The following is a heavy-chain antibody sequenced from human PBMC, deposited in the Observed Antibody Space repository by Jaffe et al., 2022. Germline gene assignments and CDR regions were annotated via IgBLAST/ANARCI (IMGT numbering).Heavy chain of an antibody. CDR2: TRNKANSYTT. J-gene: IGHJ6*03. V-gene: IGHV3-72*01. CDR3: ARARTATYYYYYYMDV. D-gene: IGHD2-15*01. Sequence: EVQLVESGGGLVQPGGSLRLSCAASGFTFSDHYMDWVRQAPGKGLEWVGRTRNKANSYTTEYAASVKGRFTISRDDSKNSLYLQMNSLKTEDTAVYYCARARTATYYYYYYMDVWGKGTTVTVSS. CDR1: GFTFSDHY.